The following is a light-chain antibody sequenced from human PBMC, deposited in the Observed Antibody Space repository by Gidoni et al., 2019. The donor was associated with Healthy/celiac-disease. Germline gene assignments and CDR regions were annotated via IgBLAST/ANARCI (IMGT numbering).Light chain of an antibody. CDR1: QSLLHSNGYNY. CDR2: LGS. V-gene: IGKV2-28*01. J-gene: IGKJ5*01. CDR3: IQALQTPT. Sequence: DIVMTQSPLSLPVTPGEPASISCRSSQSLLHSNGYNYLDWYLQRPGQSPQLLIYLGSNRASGVPDRFSGSGSGTDFTLKISRVGAEDVGVYYCIQALQTPTFGQGTRLEIK.